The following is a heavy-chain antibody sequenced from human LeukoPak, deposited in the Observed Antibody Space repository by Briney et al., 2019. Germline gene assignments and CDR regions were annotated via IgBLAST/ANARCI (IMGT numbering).Heavy chain of an antibody. Sequence: SETLSLTCTVSGDSVSSGSYYLSWIRQPLGKGLDWIAYMSPSGTTNYNPSLKSRVTTSVDTSRTQFSLRLSSVTAADTAVYYCARGQDDRSGTFDYWGQGTLVTVSS. CDR1: GDSVSSGSYY. J-gene: IGHJ4*02. CDR2: MSPSGTT. V-gene: IGHV4-61*01. CDR3: ARGQDDRSGTFDY. D-gene: IGHD3-22*01.